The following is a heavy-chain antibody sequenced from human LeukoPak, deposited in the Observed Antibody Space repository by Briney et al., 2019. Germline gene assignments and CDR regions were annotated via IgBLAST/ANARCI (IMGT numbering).Heavy chain of an antibody. V-gene: IGHV1-8*01. J-gene: IGHJ5*02. Sequence: ADSVTLSCTASGYTFTSYDINWVRQAPGQGLEWMGWMNPHRGNTVYAQKIQGRVTMTRNTSISTAYMELSSLRSEDTAVYYCARSPGRLGELAPWGQGTLVTVSS. CDR2: MNPHRGNT. CDR1: GYTFTSYD. D-gene: IGHD3-16*01. CDR3: ARSPGRLGELAP.